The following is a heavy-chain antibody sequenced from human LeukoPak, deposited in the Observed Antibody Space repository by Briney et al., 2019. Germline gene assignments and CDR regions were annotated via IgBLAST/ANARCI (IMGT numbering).Heavy chain of an antibody. D-gene: IGHD5-18*01. CDR3: ARHSDTAMVTDAFDI. Sequence: SETLSLTCSVSGASINSYYWNWIRQSPGKGLEWLGNIHYRGTTNYNPSLKSRVTLSLDSSKSQFALKVTSVTAADTAVYYCARHSDTAMVTDAFDIWGQGTMVTVSS. J-gene: IGHJ3*02. CDR2: IHYRGTT. CDR1: GASINSYY. V-gene: IGHV4-59*13.